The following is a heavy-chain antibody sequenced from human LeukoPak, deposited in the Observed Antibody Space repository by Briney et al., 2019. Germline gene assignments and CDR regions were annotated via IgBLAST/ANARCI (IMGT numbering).Heavy chain of an antibody. CDR1: GYTLTKYY. V-gene: IGHV1-46*01. J-gene: IGHJ4*02. CDR2: INPNSDFT. CDR3: ARELGYSNAGLDY. D-gene: IGHD1-1*01. Sequence: ASVKVSCKTSGYTLTKYYLHWVRQAPGQGLEWMGIINPNSDFTSYAQKFQGRVTMTRDTSTSTVYMELSSLRSDDTAVYYCARELGYSNAGLDYWGQGTLVTVSS.